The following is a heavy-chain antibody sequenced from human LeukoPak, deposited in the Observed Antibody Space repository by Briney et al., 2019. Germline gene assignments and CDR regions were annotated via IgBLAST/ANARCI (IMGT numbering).Heavy chain of an antibody. CDR3: ARDAGYSSSWYSSDAFDI. CDR2: IYYSGST. D-gene: IGHD6-13*01. V-gene: IGHV4-59*12. CDR1: GFTFSSYS. Sequence: GSLRLSCAASGFTFSSYSMNWVRQPPGKGLEWIGSIYYSGSTYYNPSVKSRVTISRDTSKNQFSLKLSSVTAADTAVYYCARDAGYSSSWYSSDAFDIWGQGTMVTVSS. J-gene: IGHJ3*02.